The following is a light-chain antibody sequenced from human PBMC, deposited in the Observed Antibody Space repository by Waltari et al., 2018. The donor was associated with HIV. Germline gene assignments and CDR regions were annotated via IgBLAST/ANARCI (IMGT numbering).Light chain of an antibody. CDR1: ALPKKY. J-gene: IGLJ1*01. CDR2: EDN. Sequence: SYELTQPPSVSVSPGQTARITCSGDALPKKYAYWYQQKSGQAPVLVAYEDNKRPSGIPERFSGSKSGASASLGISGLRSEDEGDYYCATWDGSLGGFYVFGAGTKVTVL. V-gene: IGLV3-10*01. CDR3: ATWDGSLGGFYV.